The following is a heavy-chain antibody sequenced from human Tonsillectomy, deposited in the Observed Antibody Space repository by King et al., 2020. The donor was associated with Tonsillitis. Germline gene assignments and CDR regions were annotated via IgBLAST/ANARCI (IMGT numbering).Heavy chain of an antibody. J-gene: IGHJ6*02. CDR2: XXXGXSXX. V-gene: IGHV5-51*01. CDR3: ARAGSSNYYYYGMDV. D-gene: IGHD2-15*01. Sequence: DVQLVESGAEVKKPGESLKISCKGSGYSFTSYWIGWVRQXPGKGLEWMXXXXXGXSXXRXSXSFQXQVTISADKSISTAYLQWSSLQASDTAMYYCARAGSSNYYYYGMDVWGQGTTVTVSS. CDR1: GYSFTSYW.